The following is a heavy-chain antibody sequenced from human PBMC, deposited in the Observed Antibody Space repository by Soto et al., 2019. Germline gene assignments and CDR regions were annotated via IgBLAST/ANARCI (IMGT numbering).Heavy chain of an antibody. CDR2: VFYNGIT. CDR1: GGSIHSFY. D-gene: IGHD5-18*01. V-gene: IGHV4-59*12. Sequence: SETLSLTCTVSGGSIHSFYWSWIRQPPGKGLEWIGYVFYNGITTYNPSLQSRVTISVDTSKNHFSLKLRSMIAADTALYFCARLKRGYRYASIIDYWGRGTLVTVSS. CDR3: ARLKRGYRYASIIDY. J-gene: IGHJ4*02.